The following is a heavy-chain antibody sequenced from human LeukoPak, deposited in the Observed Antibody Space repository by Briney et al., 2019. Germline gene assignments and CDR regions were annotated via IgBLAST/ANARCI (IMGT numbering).Heavy chain of an antibody. CDR1: GYTFTVYY. J-gene: IGHJ4*02. CDR2: INPNSGIT. Sequence: GSVKVSCKVSGYTFTVYYIHWVRLAPGQGPEWMGWINPNSGITNYAQKFQGRVTMTRNTSIRTVYMELRSLRSGDAAVYYCMRGGCGGDCNKFDYWGQGALVTVSS. CDR3: MRGGCGGDCNKFDY. V-gene: IGHV1-2*02. D-gene: IGHD2-21*02.